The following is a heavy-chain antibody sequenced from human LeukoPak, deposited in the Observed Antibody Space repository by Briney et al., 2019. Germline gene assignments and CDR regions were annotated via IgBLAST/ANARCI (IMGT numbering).Heavy chain of an antibody. Sequence: PGGSLRLSCAASGFTVSSKHMNWVRQAPGKGLEWVSVLYPAGNTYCADSVKGRFTISRDNSENTLYLQMNSLRPDDTAVYYCARGAAYTYGFFDPWGQGTLVTVSS. CDR2: LYPAGNT. J-gene: IGHJ5*02. D-gene: IGHD5-18*01. CDR1: GFTVSSKH. CDR3: ARGAAYTYGFFDP. V-gene: IGHV3-53*05.